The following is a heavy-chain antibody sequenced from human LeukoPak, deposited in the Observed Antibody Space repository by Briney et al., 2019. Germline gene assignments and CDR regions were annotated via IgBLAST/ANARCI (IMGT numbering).Heavy chain of an antibody. D-gene: IGHD4-17*01. V-gene: IGHV3-23*01. CDR1: GFTFSSYA. Sequence: GSLRLSCAASGFTFSSYAMSWVRQAPGKGLEWVSAISGSGGSTYYADSVKGRFTISRDNSKNTLYLQMNSLRAEDTAVYYCAKSFLAMTTVTSLDYWGQGTLVTVSS. J-gene: IGHJ4*02. CDR2: ISGSGGST. CDR3: AKSFLAMTTVTSLDY.